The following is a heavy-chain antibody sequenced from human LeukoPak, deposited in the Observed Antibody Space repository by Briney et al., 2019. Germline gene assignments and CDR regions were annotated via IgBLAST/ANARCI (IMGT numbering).Heavy chain of an antibody. CDR1: GFTFSSYW. CDR3: ARVVDSSKGLYYFDY. Sequence: GGSLRLSCAASGFTFSSYWMSWVRQAPGKGLEWVSAISGSGGSTYYADSVKGRFTISRDNSKNTLYLQMNSLRAEDTAVYYCARVVDSSKGLYYFDYWGQGTLVTVSS. D-gene: IGHD6-13*01. CDR2: ISGSGGST. J-gene: IGHJ4*02. V-gene: IGHV3-23*01.